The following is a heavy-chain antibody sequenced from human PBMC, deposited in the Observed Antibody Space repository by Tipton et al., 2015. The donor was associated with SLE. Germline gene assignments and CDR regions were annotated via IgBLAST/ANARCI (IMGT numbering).Heavy chain of an antibody. CDR1: GFNFGTFG. V-gene: IGHV3-21*06. Sequence: GSLRLSCAASGFNFGTFGMSWVRQAPGKGLEWVYSMSGSGVNIYHADSVKGRFTISRDNAKNSLYLQMNSLRVEDTGVYYCAREYYYGSVWGQGTLVTVSS. CDR2: MSGSGVNI. CDR3: AREYYYGSV. D-gene: IGHD3-10*01. J-gene: IGHJ1*01.